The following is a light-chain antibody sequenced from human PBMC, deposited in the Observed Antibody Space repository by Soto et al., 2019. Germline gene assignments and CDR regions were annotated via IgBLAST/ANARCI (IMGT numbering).Light chain of an antibody. V-gene: IGKV3-20*01. CDR1: QSISSSY. CDR3: QQYGGSPYT. Sequence: EIVLTQSPGTLSLSPGERATLSCRASQSISSSYLAWYQQKPGQAPRLLIYGSSSRATGIPDTFSGSGSGTDFTLTISRLEPEDFAVYYCQQYGGSPYTFGQGTKLEIK. CDR2: GSS. J-gene: IGKJ2*01.